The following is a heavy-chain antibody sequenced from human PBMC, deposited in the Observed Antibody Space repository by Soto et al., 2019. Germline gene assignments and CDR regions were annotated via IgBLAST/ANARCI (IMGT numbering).Heavy chain of an antibody. Sequence: QVQLVQSGAEVKKPGSSVKVSCKASGGTFNRYAFSWVRQAPGQGLEWMGGIIPVLGPANYTQRFHGRVTITADKSTSTAYRELTSLTTEDKAVYFCARGAPTTGWFDYWGQGTLVTVSS. J-gene: IGHJ4*02. CDR1: GGTFNRYA. CDR2: IIPVLGPA. D-gene: IGHD6-19*01. CDR3: ARGAPTTGWFDY. V-gene: IGHV1-69*06.